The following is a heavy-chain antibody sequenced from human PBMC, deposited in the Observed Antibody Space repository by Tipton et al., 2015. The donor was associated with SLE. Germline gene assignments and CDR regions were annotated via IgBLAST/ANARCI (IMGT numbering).Heavy chain of an antibody. Sequence: TLSLTCTVPGGSVNSGLYYWSWVRQPAGEGLEWIGRIYSSGSTYYNPSLKSRVIISIDTSKNQFSLKLSSVTAADTAVYYCARGGKYYDTGRFFDYWGQGTLVTVSS. CDR2: IYSSGST. V-gene: IGHV4-61*02. D-gene: IGHD3-22*01. CDR3: ARGGKYYDTGRFFDY. J-gene: IGHJ4*02. CDR1: GGSVNSGLYY.